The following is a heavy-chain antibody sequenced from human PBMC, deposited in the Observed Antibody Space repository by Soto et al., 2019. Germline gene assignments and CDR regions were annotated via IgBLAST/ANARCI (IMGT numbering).Heavy chain of an antibody. CDR1: GGTFSSYA. CDR2: IIPIFGTA. Sequence: QVQLVQSGAEVKKPGSSVKVSCKASGGTFSSYAIIWVRQAPGQGLEWMGGIIPIFGTANYAQKFQGRVTITAEEYTSTADMELSSLRSEDTAVYYCASGHTYYYDSSCYPFGMDVWGQGTTVTVSS. D-gene: IGHD3-22*01. V-gene: IGHV1-69*01. J-gene: IGHJ6*02. CDR3: ASGHTYYYDSSCYPFGMDV.